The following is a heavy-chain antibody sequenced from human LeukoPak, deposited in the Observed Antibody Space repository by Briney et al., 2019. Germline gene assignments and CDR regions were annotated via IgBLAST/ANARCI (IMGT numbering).Heavy chain of an antibody. CDR2: ISAYNGNT. Sequence: GASVKVSCKDSGYTFSSYGISWVGQAPGQGLEWMGWISAYNGNTNYAQKLQGRVTMTTDTSTSTAYMELRSLRSDDTAVYYCAARGGATGTTQGDAFDIWGQGTMVTVSS. J-gene: IGHJ3*02. V-gene: IGHV1-18*04. CDR1: GYTFSSYG. D-gene: IGHD1-1*01. CDR3: AARGGATGTTQGDAFDI.